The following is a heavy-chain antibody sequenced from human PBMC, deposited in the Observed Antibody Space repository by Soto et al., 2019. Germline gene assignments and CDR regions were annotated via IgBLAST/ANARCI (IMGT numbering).Heavy chain of an antibody. Sequence: EVQLVESGGDLVQPGGFLRLSCATSGFTFSRYWMHWVRQVPGKGLVWVSRINSDGSSISYSDSVKGRFTISRDNAKNTLYLQINSLRVEGSAVYYCARIPVDTVPSLAYWGQGTLVTVSS. D-gene: IGHD5-18*01. CDR3: ARIPVDTVPSLAY. CDR1: GFTFSRYW. V-gene: IGHV3-74*01. CDR2: INSDGSSI. J-gene: IGHJ4*02.